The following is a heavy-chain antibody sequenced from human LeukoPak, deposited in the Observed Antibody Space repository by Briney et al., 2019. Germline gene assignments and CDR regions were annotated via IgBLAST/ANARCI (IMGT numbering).Heavy chain of an antibody. CDR2: IYYSGST. V-gene: IGHV4-59*01. CDR3: ASGRLYSSSWYFDY. CDR1: GGSFSGFR. D-gene: IGHD6-13*01. J-gene: IGHJ4*02. Sequence: SETLSLTCAVSGGSFSGFRWHRIRQPPGKGLEWIGYIYYSGSTNYNPSLKSRVTISVDTSKNQFSLKLSSVTAADTAVYYCASGRLYSSSWYFDYWGQGTLVTVSS.